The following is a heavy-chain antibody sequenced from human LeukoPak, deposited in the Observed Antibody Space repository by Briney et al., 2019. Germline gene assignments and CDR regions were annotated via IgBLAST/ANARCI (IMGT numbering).Heavy chain of an antibody. D-gene: IGHD3-3*01. V-gene: IGHV4-34*01. CDR2: INHSGST. CDR3: ARGHRFLEWLPSYYYYGMDV. CDR1: GGSFSGYY. Sequence: SETLSLTCAVYGGSFSGYYWSWIRQPPGKGLEWIGEINHSGSTNYNPPLKSRVTISVDTSKNQFSLKLSSVTAADTAVYYCARGHRFLEWLPSYYYYGMDVWGQGTTVTVSS. J-gene: IGHJ6*02.